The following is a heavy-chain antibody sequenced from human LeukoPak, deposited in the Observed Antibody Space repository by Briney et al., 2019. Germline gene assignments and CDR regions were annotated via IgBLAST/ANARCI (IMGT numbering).Heavy chain of an antibody. V-gene: IGHV3-66*01. CDR3: ARGPYDNSGYRFDY. Sequence: GGSLRLSCAASEFTVTTNHMTWVRQAPGKGLEWVSVIYSGGSTYYGDSVKGRFTISRDNSKNTLYLQMNSLRAEDTAVYYCARGPYDNSGYRFDYWGQGTLVTVSS. CDR1: EFTVTTNH. CDR2: IYSGGST. J-gene: IGHJ4*02. D-gene: IGHD3-22*01.